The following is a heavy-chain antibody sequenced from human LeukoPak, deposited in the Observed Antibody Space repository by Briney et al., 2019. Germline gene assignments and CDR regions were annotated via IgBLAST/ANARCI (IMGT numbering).Heavy chain of an antibody. J-gene: IGHJ5*02. CDR3: ARDGSSFLS. CDR1: GGSFSGYY. D-gene: IGHD6-6*01. V-gene: IGHV4-34*01. Sequence: SETLSLTCAVYGGSFSGYYWSWIRQPPGKGLEWIGEINHSGSTNYNPSLKSRVTISVDTSKNQFSLRLNSVTAADTAVYYCARDGSSFLSWGQGTLATVSS. CDR2: INHSGST.